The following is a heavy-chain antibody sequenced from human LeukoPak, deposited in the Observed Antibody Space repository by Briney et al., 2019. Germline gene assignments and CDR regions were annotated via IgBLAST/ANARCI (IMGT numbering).Heavy chain of an antibody. CDR3: AKASADWYFDL. CDR2: ISWNSGTV. J-gene: IGHJ2*01. V-gene: IGHV3-9*03. Sequence: PGGSLRLSCAASGFNFNDYAMHWVRQAPGKGLEWVSGISWNSGTVAYADSVKGRFTISRDNSTKSLYLQMNSLRAEDMALYYCAKASADWYFDLWGRGTLVTVSS. D-gene: IGHD2-2*01. CDR1: GFNFNDYA.